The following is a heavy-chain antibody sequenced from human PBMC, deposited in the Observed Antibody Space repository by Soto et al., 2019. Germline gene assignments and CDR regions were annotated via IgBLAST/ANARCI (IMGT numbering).Heavy chain of an antibody. Sequence: QVQFVQSGAEVKKPGASVKVSCKASGYTFTRNAIHWVRQAPGQRLEWIGKIDAGNGNTKYSQKFQDRVTITRDTSASAAYMELRTLRSEDTSIYYCARSETDYSRCDFWGQGTLVTVSS. CDR1: GYTFTRNA. V-gene: IGHV1-3*01. CDR3: ARSETDYSRCDF. CDR2: IDAGNGNT. D-gene: IGHD3-9*01. J-gene: IGHJ4*02.